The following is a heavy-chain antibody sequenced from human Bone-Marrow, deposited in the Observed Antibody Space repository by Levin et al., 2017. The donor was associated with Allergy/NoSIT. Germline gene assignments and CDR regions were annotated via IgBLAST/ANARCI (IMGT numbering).Heavy chain of an antibody. CDR2: INTNTGNP. J-gene: IGHJ4*02. CDR1: GYTFTSYA. D-gene: IGHD3-22*01. V-gene: IGHV7-4-1*02. Sequence: GASVKVSCKASGYTFTSYAMNWVRQAPGQGLEWMGWINTNTGNPTYAQGFTGRFVFSLDTSVSTAYLQISSLKAEDTAVYYCARGEYYYDSSGYYQRGVDYWGQGTLVTVSS. CDR3: ARGEYYYDSSGYYQRGVDY.